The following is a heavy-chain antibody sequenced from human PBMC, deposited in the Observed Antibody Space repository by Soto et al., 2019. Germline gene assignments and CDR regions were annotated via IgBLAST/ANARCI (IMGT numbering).Heavy chain of an antibody. CDR3: AKDLATVTKDYYYGMDV. V-gene: IGHV3-30*18. Sequence: GGSLRLSCAASGFTFSSYGMHWVRQAPGKGLEWVAVISYDGSNKYYADSVKGRFTISRDNSKNTLYLQMNSLRAEDTAVYYCAKDLATVTKDYYYGMDVWGQGTTATVSS. D-gene: IGHD4-4*01. CDR2: ISYDGSNK. J-gene: IGHJ6*02. CDR1: GFTFSSYG.